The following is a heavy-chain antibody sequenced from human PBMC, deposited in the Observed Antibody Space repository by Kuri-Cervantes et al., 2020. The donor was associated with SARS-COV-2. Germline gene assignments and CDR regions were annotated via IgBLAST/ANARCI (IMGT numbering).Heavy chain of an antibody. D-gene: IGHD2-21*01. J-gene: IGHJ4*02. CDR2: VMTNSGNT. CDR3: YCAPKEGFDS. CDR1: GYTFTGYY. V-gene: IGHV1-8*02. Sequence: ASVKVSCKASGYTFTGYYMHWVRQAPGQGLEWMGMVMTNSGNTLYAQIFQGRVTMTRDTSTSTVYLELSSLTSEDTAIYYCYCAPKEGFDSWGQGTLVTVSS.